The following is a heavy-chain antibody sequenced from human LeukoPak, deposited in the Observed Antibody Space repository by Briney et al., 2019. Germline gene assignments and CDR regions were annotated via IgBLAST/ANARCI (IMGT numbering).Heavy chain of an antibody. CDR1: GFTVSSNH. CDR2: IYSGGST. V-gene: IGHV3-53*01. D-gene: IGHD6-13*01. Sequence: GGALRLSCAASGFTVSSNHMSWVRQGPGKGLEWVSVIYSGGSTYYADSVKGRFTISRDNSKNTLYLQMNSLRAEDTAVYYCASHSSSWYGFDYWGQGTLVTVSS. J-gene: IGHJ4*02. CDR3: ASHSSSWYGFDY.